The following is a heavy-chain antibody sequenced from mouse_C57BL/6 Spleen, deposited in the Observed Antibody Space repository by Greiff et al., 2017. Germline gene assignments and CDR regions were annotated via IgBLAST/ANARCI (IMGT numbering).Heavy chain of an antibody. V-gene: IGHV3-6*01. CDR3: ASGREGYFDY. Sequence: EVKLQESGPGLVKPSQSLSLTCSVTGYSITSGYYWNWIRQFPGNKLEWMGYISYDGSNNYNPSLKNRISITRDTSKNQFFLKLNSVTTEDTATYYCASGREGYFDYWGQGTTLTVSS. CDR2: ISYDGSN. CDR1: GYSITSGYY. J-gene: IGHJ2*01.